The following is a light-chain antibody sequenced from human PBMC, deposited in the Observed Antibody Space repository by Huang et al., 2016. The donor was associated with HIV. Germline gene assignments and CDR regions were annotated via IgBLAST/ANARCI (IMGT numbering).Light chain of an antibody. CDR2: GVS. J-gene: IGKJ2*01. V-gene: IGKV3-15*01. CDR3: HQYNNWPRDT. Sequence: EIVLTQSPATLSVYPGERATLSCRASQRVNNNLAWYQQRPGQAPRLLIYGVSTRATGIPARFSGSGSGTEFTLTISILQSEDFAVYYCHQYNNWPRDTFGQGTKLEIK. CDR1: QRVNNN.